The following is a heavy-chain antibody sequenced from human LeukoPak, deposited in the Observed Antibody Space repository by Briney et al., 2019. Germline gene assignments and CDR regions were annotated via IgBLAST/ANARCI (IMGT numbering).Heavy chain of an antibody. CDR2: TSSSSNHI. CDR1: GFSFSSSA. V-gene: IGHV3-21*01. D-gene: IGHD6-13*01. Sequence: GGSLRLSCVASGFSFSSSAMVWVRQAPGKGLEWVSSTSSSSNHIYYADSVKGRFTVSRDNARNSLYLQMNSLGAEDTAVYYCARGLSSSWYFDYWGQGTLVTVSS. CDR3: ARGLSSSWYFDY. J-gene: IGHJ4*02.